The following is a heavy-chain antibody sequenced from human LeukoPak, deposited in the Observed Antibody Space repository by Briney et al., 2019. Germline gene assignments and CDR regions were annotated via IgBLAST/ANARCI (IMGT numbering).Heavy chain of an antibody. Sequence: GASVKVSCKASGYIFSNYGISWVRQAPGQGLEGMGWISGYNGNTYYVQKFQGRVTMTTETFTSTANMELRSLRSDDTAVYYCARVGPHRKMATTRYYFDYWGQGTLVTVSS. CDR2: ISGYNGNT. CDR1: GYIFSNYG. CDR3: ARVGPHRKMATTRYYFDY. V-gene: IGHV1-18*01. J-gene: IGHJ4*02. D-gene: IGHD5-24*01.